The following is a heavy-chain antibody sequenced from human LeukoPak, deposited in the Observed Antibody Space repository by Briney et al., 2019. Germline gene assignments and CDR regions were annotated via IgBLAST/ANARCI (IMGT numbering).Heavy chain of an antibody. CDR3: ARTAGQVATMPLYYYYGMHV. D-gene: IGHD5-12*01. CDR1: GGTFSSYA. V-gene: IGHV1-69*13. J-gene: IGHJ6*04. Sequence: SVKVSCKASGGTFSSYAISWVRQAPGQGLEWMGGIIPIFGTANYAQKFQGRVTITADESTSTAYMELSSLRSEDTAVYYRARTAGQVATMPLYYYYGMHVWGERTTVTVSS. CDR2: IIPIFGTA.